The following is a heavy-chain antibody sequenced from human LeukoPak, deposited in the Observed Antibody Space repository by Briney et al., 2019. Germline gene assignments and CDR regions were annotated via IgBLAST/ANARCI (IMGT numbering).Heavy chain of an antibody. CDR2: IWYDGSNK. CDR1: GFTFSSYG. J-gene: IGHJ4*02. CDR3: ARDQYSRQLLYYFDY. D-gene: IGHD2-2*01. V-gene: IGHV3-33*01. Sequence: PGGSLRLSCAASGFTFSSYGMHWVRQAPGKGLEWVAVIWYDGSNKYYADSVKGRFTISRDNSKNTLYLQMNSLRAEDTAVYYCARDQYSRQLLYYFDYWGQGTLVTVSS.